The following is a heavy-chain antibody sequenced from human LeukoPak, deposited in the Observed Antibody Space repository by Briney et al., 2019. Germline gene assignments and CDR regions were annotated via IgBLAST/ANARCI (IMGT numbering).Heavy chain of an antibody. Sequence: PGGSLRLSCAASGFNFDEYAMYWVRQAPGKGLEWVSLISGDGGTTSYADSVKGRFTISRDNSENSLNLQMKSLRSEDTALYCCAKARRSGTHYSDFDFWGQGTLVTVSS. J-gene: IGHJ4*02. CDR1: GFNFDEYA. D-gene: IGHD1-26*01. CDR3: AKARRSGTHYSDFDF. V-gene: IGHV3-43*02. CDR2: ISGDGGTT.